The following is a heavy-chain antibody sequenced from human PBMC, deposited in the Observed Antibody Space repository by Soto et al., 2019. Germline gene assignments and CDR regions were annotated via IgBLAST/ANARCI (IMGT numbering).Heavy chain of an antibody. V-gene: IGHV1-18*04. Sequence: ASVKVSCKASGYTFTSYGISWVRQAPGQGLEWMGWISAYNGNTNYAQKLQGRVTMTTDTSTSTAYMELRSLRSHDTAVSYCARDLTMVRGVTPRLFGMAVGGKATTVTLAS. CDR2: ISAYNGNT. J-gene: IGHJ6*04. CDR3: ARDLTMVRGVTPRLFGMAV. CDR1: GYTFTSYG. D-gene: IGHD3-10*01.